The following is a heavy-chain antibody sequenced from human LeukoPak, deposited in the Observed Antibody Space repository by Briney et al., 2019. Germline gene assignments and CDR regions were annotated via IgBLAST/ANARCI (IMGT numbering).Heavy chain of an antibody. D-gene: IGHD2-2*01. CDR2: ISYDGSNK. CDR1: GFTFSSYG. CDR3: AKDLGVVVPAASY. Sequence: PGRTLRLSCAASGFTFSSYGMHWVRQAPGKGPEWVAVISYDGSNKYYADSVKGRFTISRDNSKNTLYLQMNSLRAEDTAVYYCAKDLGVVVPAASYWGQGTLVTVSS. V-gene: IGHV3-30*18. J-gene: IGHJ4*02.